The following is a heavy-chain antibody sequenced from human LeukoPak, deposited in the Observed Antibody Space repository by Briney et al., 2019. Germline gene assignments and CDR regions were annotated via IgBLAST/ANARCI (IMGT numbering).Heavy chain of an antibody. J-gene: IGHJ3*02. CDR2: IYYSGST. Sequence: SETLSLTCTVSGGSISSYYWSWIRQPPGKGLEWIGYIYYSGSTNYNPSLKSRVTISVDTSKNQFSLKLSSVTAADTAVYYCASTSIAARRNDAFDIWGQGTTVTVSS. D-gene: IGHD6-6*01. CDR1: GGSISSYY. V-gene: IGHV4-59*08. CDR3: ASTSIAARRNDAFDI.